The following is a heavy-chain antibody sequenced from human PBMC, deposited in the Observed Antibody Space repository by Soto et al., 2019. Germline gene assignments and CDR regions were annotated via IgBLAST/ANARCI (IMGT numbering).Heavy chain of an antibody. CDR3: ARERADTQQLARGVSSGFFYYYYGMDV. J-gene: IGHJ6*02. CDR1: GGTFSSYA. Sequence: ASVKVSCKASGGTFSSYAISWVRQAPGQGLEWMGGIIPIFGTANYAQKFQGRVTITADESTSTAYMELSSLRSEDTAVYYCARERADTQQLARGVSSGFFYYYYGMDVWGQGTTVTVSS. CDR2: IIPIFGTA. D-gene: IGHD6-6*01. V-gene: IGHV1-69*13.